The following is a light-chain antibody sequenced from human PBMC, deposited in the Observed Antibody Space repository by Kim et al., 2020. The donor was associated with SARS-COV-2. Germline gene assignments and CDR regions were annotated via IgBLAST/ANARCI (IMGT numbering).Light chain of an antibody. Sequence: SYELTQPPSVSVAPGKTARITCGGNNIGSKSVHXYQQKPGQAPVLVIYYDSDRPSGIPERFSGSNSGNTATLTISRVEAGDEADYYCQVWDSSSDHPGFG. V-gene: IGLV3-21*04. CDR1: NIGSKS. CDR2: YDS. CDR3: QVWDSSSDHPG. J-gene: IGLJ3*02.